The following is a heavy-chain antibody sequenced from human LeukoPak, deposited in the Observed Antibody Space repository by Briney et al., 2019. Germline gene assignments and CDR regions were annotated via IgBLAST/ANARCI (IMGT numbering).Heavy chain of an antibody. V-gene: IGHV4-34*01. Sequence: SETLSLTCAVYGGSFSGYYWSWIRQPPGKGLEWIGEINHSGSTNYNPSLKSRVTISVDTSKNQFSLNLSSVTAADTAVYYCARANPGADIDYWGQGTLVTVSS. D-gene: IGHD1-26*01. CDR3: ARANPGADIDY. CDR1: GGSFSGYY. J-gene: IGHJ4*02. CDR2: INHSGST.